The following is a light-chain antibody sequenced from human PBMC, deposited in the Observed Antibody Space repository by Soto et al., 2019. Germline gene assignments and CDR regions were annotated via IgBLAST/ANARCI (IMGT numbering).Light chain of an antibody. CDR3: QQYHSYWGT. Sequence: DIQMTQSPSTLSASVGDRVTITCRASQSISHFLAWYQQKLGKAPKLLIYDASSLESEVSSRFSGSGSGTDFTLTISSLQPDDFATYYCQQYHSYWGTFGQGTKVEI. CDR2: DAS. J-gene: IGKJ1*01. CDR1: QSISHF. V-gene: IGKV1-5*01.